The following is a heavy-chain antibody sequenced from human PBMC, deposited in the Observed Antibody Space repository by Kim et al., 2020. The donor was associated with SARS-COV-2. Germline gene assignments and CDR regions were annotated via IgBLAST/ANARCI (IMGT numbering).Heavy chain of an antibody. Sequence: GGSLRLSCGASGFTFDDFAMHWVRQAPGKGLEWVSGISWNSYTKGYGDSVKGRSTISRDNAKRTVYLQMNSLRPDDTALYYCAKRSRFGIYADSWGQGT. CDR3: AKRSRFGIYADS. D-gene: IGHD3-10*01. CDR1: GFTFDDFA. V-gene: IGHV3-9*01. CDR2: ISWNSYTK. J-gene: IGHJ4*02.